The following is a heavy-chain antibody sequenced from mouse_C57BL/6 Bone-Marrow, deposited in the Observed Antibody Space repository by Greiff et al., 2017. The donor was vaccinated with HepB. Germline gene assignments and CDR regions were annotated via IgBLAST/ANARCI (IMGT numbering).Heavy chain of an antibody. Sequence: QVQLQQPGTELVKPGASVKLSCKASGYTFTSYWMHWVKRRPGQGLEWIGNINPSNGGTNYNEKFKSKATLTVDKSSSTAYMQLSSLTSEDSAVYYCARYGQERSRYYFDYWGQGTTLTVSS. V-gene: IGHV1-53*01. CDR2: INPSNGGT. CDR1: GYTFTSYW. CDR3: ARYGQERSRYYFDY. J-gene: IGHJ2*01. D-gene: IGHD1-1*02.